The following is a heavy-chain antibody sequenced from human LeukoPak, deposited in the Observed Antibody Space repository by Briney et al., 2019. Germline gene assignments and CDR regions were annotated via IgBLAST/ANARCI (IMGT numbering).Heavy chain of an antibody. V-gene: IGHV3-13*01. CDR2: IDTAGDT. CDR1: GFTFSSYD. Sequence: QPGGSLSLSCAASGFTFSSYDMRWVRQATGKGLEWVSAIDTAGDTYYPDFVKGRFTISRENAKNSFYLQMNSLRAGDTAVYYCARVSSGGGQSSYFDSWGQGTLVTLSS. D-gene: IGHD1-26*01. J-gene: IGHJ4*02. CDR3: ARVSSGGGQSSYFDS.